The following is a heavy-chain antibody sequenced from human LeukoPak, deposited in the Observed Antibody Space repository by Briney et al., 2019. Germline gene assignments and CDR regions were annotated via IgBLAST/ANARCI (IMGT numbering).Heavy chain of an antibody. CDR1: GYTFTDYY. CDR3: ARGPIAVVGTGWFDP. Sequence: ASVTVSYKASGYTFTDYYMHWVRQAPGQGREWMGWINPNKIGTNYAQKFQGRVTITGDTSISTAYMELSRLTSDDTAVYYCARGPIAVVGTGWFDPWGQGTLVTVSS. CDR2: INPNKIGT. J-gene: IGHJ5*02. V-gene: IGHV1-2*02. D-gene: IGHD6-13*01.